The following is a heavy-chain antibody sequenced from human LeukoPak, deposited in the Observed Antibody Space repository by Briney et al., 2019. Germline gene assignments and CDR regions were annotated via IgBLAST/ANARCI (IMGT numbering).Heavy chain of an antibody. D-gene: IGHD3-9*01. V-gene: IGHV1-69*13. CDR1: GGTFSNYA. Sequence: SVKVSCKASGGTFSNYAISWVRQAPRQGLEWMGGVIPIFDTADNAQKFQGRLTITADESTSTAYMELSSLRAEDTAVYYCARDLLGSATSYSSGAWDYWGQGTLVTVSS. J-gene: IGHJ4*02. CDR2: VIPIFDTA. CDR3: ARDLLGSATSYSSGAWDY.